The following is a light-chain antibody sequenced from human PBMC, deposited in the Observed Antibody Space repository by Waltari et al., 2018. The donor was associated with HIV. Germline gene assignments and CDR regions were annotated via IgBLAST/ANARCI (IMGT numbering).Light chain of an antibody. CDR2: WAS. CDR3: QQYYSTPLT. Sequence: DIVMTQSPDSLAVSLGERATINCKSSQSVLYSSNNKNYLAWYQQKPGQPPELLIYWASTRESGVPDRFSGSGSATDFTLTISSLQAEDVAVYYCQQYYSTPLTFGQGTKVGIK. J-gene: IGKJ1*01. CDR1: QSVLYSSNNKNY. V-gene: IGKV4-1*01.